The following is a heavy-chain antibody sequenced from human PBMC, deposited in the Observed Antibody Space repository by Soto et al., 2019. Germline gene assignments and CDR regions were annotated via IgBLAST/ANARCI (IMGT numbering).Heavy chain of an antibody. V-gene: IGHV3-7*05. Sequence: EVQLVESGGGLVQPGGSLRLSCAASGFTFSSYWMSWVRQAPGKGLEWVANIKQDGSEKYYVDSVKGRFTISRDNAKNSLYLQMNSLRAEDTAVYYCARDKYSSSWYEYYFDYWGQGTPVTVSS. J-gene: IGHJ4*02. CDR2: IKQDGSEK. D-gene: IGHD6-13*01. CDR1: GFTFSSYW. CDR3: ARDKYSSSWYEYYFDY.